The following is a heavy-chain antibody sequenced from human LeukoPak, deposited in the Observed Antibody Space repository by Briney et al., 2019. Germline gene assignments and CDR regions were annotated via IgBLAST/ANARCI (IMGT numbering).Heavy chain of an antibody. CDR3: TRGPAHGLDY. CDR2: VSSSGNYI. V-gene: IGHV3-21*01. J-gene: IGHJ4*02. CDR1: GFTFISYM. Sequence: GGSLRLSCAASGFTFISYMMNWVRQAPGKGLDWVASVSSSGNYIYYADSVRGRFTISRDNAKNSLYLQVNSLRGEDAAMYFCTRGPAHGLDYWGQGTLVTVSS.